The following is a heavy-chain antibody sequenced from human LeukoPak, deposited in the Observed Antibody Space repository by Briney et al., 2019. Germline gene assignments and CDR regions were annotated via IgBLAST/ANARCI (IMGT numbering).Heavy chain of an antibody. CDR1: GGSISSGGYY. D-gene: IGHD3-9*01. V-gene: IGHV4-31*03. J-gene: IGHJ4*02. CDR3: AREFYDILTGPYFGY. Sequence: SQTLSLTCTVSGGSISSGGYYWSWIRQHPGKGLEWIGYIYYSGSTYYNPSLKSRVTISVDTSKNQFSLKLSSVTAADTAVYYCAREFYDILTGPYFGYWGQGTLVTVSS. CDR2: IYYSGST.